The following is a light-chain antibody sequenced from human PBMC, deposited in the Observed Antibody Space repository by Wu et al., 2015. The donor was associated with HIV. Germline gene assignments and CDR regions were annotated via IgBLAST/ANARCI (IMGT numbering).Light chain of an antibody. CDR2: GAS. V-gene: IGKV3-20*01. CDR3: LQYGNTLYY. J-gene: IGKJ2*01. CDR1: PSLSSSD. Sequence: IVLTQSPGTLSLSPGERATLSCGASPSLSSSDLAWYQVKSGQAPRLLIYGASNRATGIPDRFSGSESGTDFTLSISRLEPEDFAVYYCLQYGNTLYYFGQGTKVEIK.